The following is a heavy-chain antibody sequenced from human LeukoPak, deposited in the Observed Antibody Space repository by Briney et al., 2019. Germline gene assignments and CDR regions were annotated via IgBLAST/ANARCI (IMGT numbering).Heavy chain of an antibody. V-gene: IGHV4-39*01. CDR2: IYYSGST. CDR3: ARHKVAAAGSFFDRSAFDI. Sequence: PSETLSLTCTVSGGSISSSSYYWGWIRQPPGKGLEWIGSIYYSGSTYYNPSLKSRVTISVDTSKNQFSLKLSSVTAADTAVYYCARHKVAAAGSFFDRSAFDIWGQGTMVTVSS. J-gene: IGHJ3*02. D-gene: IGHD6-13*01. CDR1: GGSISSSSYY.